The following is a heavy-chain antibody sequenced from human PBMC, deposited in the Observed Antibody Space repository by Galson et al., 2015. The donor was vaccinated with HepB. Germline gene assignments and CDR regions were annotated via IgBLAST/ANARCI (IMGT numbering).Heavy chain of an antibody. D-gene: IGHD6-6*01. Sequence: SVKVSCKASGGTFIRDAISWVRQAPGQGLEWMGGIIPVLNVADYAQKFQDRVTITADKSTSTAYMELSGLRSEDTAVYYCTTSKLYSSSSGRYSWFDPWGQGTLVTVSS. V-gene: IGHV1-69*10. CDR3: TTSKLYSSSSGRYSWFDP. CDR2: IIPVLNVA. CDR1: GGTFIRDA. J-gene: IGHJ5*02.